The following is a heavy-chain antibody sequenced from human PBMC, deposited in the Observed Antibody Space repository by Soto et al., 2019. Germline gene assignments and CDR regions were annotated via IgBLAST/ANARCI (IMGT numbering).Heavy chain of an antibody. Sequence: EVQLVESGGGVVKPGGSFRLSCTASGFNFNNAWMSCVRQAPGKWLEWLGRSKSVPDGDKTEYAAPVKGRFPISRDDSQNIFSLLLDGLRNEDSAIYYCTTATNYFGSGSSVSDYWGLGTLVTVSS. CDR1: GFNFNNAW. D-gene: IGHD3-10*01. J-gene: IGHJ4*02. CDR2: SKSVPDGDKT. V-gene: IGHV3-15*01. CDR3: TTATNYFGSGSSVSDY.